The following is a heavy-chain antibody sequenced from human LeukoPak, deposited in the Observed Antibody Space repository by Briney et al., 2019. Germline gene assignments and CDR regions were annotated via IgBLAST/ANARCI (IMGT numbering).Heavy chain of an antibody. V-gene: IGHV3-23*01. CDR3: AKSGLNRFDY. D-gene: IGHD2-15*01. CDR1: GFTFSSYW. CDR2: ISGSGRGGRT. J-gene: IGHJ4*02. Sequence: GGSLRLSCAASGFTFSSYWMHWVRQAPGKGLVWVSNISGSGRGGRTYYADSVKGRFTISRDNSKNSLYLQMNSLRAEDTAIYYCAKSGLNRFDYWGQGTLVTVSS.